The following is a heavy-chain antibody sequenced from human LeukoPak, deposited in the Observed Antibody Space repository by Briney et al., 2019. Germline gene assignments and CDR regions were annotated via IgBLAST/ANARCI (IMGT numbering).Heavy chain of an antibody. CDR3: AKEFSPISITIFGVVTSQGLGHAFDI. J-gene: IGHJ3*02. V-gene: IGHV3-11*01. D-gene: IGHD3-3*01. Sequence: GGSLRLSCAASGFTFSDYYMSWIRQDPGKGLEWVSYISSSGSTIYYADSVKGRFTISRDNAKNSLYLQMNSLRAEDTAVYYCAKEFSPISITIFGVVTSQGLGHAFDIWGQGTMVTVSS. CDR1: GFTFSDYY. CDR2: ISSSGSTI.